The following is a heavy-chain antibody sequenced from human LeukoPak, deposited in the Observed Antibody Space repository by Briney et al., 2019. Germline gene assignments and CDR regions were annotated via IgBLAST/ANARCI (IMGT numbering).Heavy chain of an antibody. CDR2: IIPIFGTA. V-gene: IGHV1-69*05. D-gene: IGHD3-22*01. CDR1: GGTFSSYA. Sequence: SVKVSWKASGGTFSSYAISWVRQAPGQGLEWMGRIIPIFGTASYAQKFQGRVTITTDESTSTAYMELSSLSSEDTAMYYCATSSPYYDDSSGYYPFDYWGRGTLVTVSS. J-gene: IGHJ4*02. CDR3: ATSSPYYDDSSGYYPFDY.